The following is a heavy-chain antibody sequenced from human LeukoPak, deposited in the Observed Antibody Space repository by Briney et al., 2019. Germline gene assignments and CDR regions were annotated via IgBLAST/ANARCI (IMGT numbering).Heavy chain of an antibody. Sequence: TSQTLSLTCTVSGGSISSGDYYWSWIRQPPGKGLEWIGYIYYSGSTYYNPSLKSRVTISVDTSKNQFSLKLSSVTAADTAVYYCARGRIRASQDDYYYYYYMDVWGKGTTVTVSS. J-gene: IGHJ6*03. CDR3: ARGRIRASQDDYYYYYYMDV. CDR1: GGSISSGDYY. CDR2: IYYSGST. V-gene: IGHV4-30-4*01.